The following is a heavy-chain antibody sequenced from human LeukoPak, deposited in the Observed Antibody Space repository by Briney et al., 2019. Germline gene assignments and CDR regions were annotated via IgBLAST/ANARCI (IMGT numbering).Heavy chain of an antibody. D-gene: IGHD1-1*01. CDR3: ARLTSGVTTFVY. CDR1: GFTFSTYP. J-gene: IGHJ4*02. Sequence: GGSLRLSCAASGFTFSTYPMNWVRQAPGKGLEWISHIRDSGTTYYADSVRGRFTISRDNAKNSLYLQLSSLRAEDTAVYYCARLTSGVTTFVYWGQGTLVTVSS. CDR2: IRDSGTT. V-gene: IGHV3-69-1*01.